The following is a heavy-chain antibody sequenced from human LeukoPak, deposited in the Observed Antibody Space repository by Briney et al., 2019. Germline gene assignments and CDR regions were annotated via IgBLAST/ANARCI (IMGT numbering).Heavy chain of an antibody. CDR2: INPNSGGT. J-gene: IGHJ4*02. Sequence: ASVKVSCKASGYTFTGYYMHWVRQAPGQGLEWMGWINPNSGGTNYAQKFQGRVTMTRDTSISTAYMELSRLRSDDTAVYYCARDPYDILTGYSDFDYWGQGTLVTVSS. CDR3: ARDPYDILTGYSDFDY. D-gene: IGHD3-9*01. V-gene: IGHV1-2*02. CDR1: GYTFTGYY.